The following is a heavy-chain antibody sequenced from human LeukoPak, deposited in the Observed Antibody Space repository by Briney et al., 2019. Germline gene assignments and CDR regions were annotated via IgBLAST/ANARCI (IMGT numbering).Heavy chain of an antibody. Sequence: RGEFLEISCKGSGYSFTTYWIGWVRQMPGKGLEWMGIIYPGDSDTRYSPSFQGQVTISADKSISTAYLQWSSLKASDTAMYYCARARYCSGGSCYAEYWGQGTLVTVSS. D-gene: IGHD2-15*01. J-gene: IGHJ4*02. CDR1: GYSFTTYW. CDR3: ARARYCSGGSCYAEY. V-gene: IGHV5-51*01. CDR2: IYPGDSDT.